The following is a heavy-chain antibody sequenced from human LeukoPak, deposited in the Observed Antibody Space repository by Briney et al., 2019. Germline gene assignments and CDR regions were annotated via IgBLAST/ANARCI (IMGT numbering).Heavy chain of an antibody. CDR2: ISAYNGDT. CDR1: GYTFTSYG. CDR3: ARDLYYYESSGYDDAFDI. D-gene: IGHD3-22*01. Sequence: ASVKVSCKASGYTFTSYGISWVRQAPGQGLEWMEWISAYNGDTYYAQNLQGRVTMTTDTSTSTAYMELRSLRSDDTAVYYCARDLYYYESSGYDDAFDIWGQGTMVTVSS. V-gene: IGHV1-18*01. J-gene: IGHJ3*02.